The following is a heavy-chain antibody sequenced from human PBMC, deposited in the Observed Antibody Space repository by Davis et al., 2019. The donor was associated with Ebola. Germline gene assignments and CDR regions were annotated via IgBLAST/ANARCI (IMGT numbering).Heavy chain of an antibody. CDR1: GYTFTGYY. CDR2: INPNSGGT. J-gene: IGHJ6*02. D-gene: IGHD2-21*02. Sequence: ASVKVSCKASGYTFTGYYMHWVRQAPGQGLEWMGWINPNSGGTNYAQKFQGWVTMTRDTSISTAYMELSRLRSDDTAVYYCARDGAEVTDLLLFGMDVWGQGTTVTVSS. CDR3: ARDGAEVTDLLLFGMDV. V-gene: IGHV1-2*04.